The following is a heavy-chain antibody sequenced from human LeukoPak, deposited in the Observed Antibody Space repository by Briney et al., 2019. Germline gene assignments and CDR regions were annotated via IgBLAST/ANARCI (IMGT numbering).Heavy chain of an antibody. Sequence: TGGSLRLSCAASGFTFSSYSMNWVRQAPGKGLEWVSSISSSSSYIYYADSVKGRFTISRDNAKNSLYLQMNSLRAEDTAVYYCARPWGDSLDFDYWGQGTLVTVSS. CDR2: ISSSSSYI. J-gene: IGHJ4*02. CDR3: ARPWGDSLDFDY. CDR1: GFTFSSYS. V-gene: IGHV3-21*01. D-gene: IGHD3-16*01.